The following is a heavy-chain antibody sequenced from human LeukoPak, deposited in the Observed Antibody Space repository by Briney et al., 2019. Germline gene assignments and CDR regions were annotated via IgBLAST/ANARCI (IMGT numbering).Heavy chain of an antibody. D-gene: IGHD6-13*01. J-gene: IGHJ5*02. Sequence: SETLSLTCTVSGGSISSYYWSWLRQPPGKGLEWIGYIYYSGSTNYNPSLKSRVTISVDTSKNQFSLTLSSVTAADTAVYYCARGGLLVRINWFDPWGQGTLVTVSS. CDR1: GGSISSYY. CDR3: ARGGLLVRINWFDP. CDR2: IYYSGST. V-gene: IGHV4-59*01.